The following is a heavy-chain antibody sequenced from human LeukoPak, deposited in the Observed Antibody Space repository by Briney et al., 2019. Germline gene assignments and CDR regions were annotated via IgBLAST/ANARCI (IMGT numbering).Heavy chain of an antibody. CDR2: ISCDGSNK. J-gene: IGHJ4*02. V-gene: IGHV3-30*18. CDR1: GFTFSSYG. CDR3: ANLGWYFDY. Sequence: GRSLRLSCAASGFTFSSYGMHWVRQAPGKGLEWVAVISCDGSNKYYADSVKGRFTISRDNSKNTLYLQMNSLRAEDTAVYYCANLGWYFDYWGQGTLVTVSS. D-gene: IGHD2-15*01.